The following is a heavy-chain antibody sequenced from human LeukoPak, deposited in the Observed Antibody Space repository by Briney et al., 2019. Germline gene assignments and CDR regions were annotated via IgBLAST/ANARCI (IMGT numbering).Heavy chain of an antibody. V-gene: IGHV4-59*08. CDR3: ARHGSGTYYNVLHAFDI. Sequence: SETLSLTCTVSGGSISSYYWSWIRQPPGKGLEWIGYIYYSGSTNYNPSLKSRVTISVDTSKNQFSLKLTSVTAADTAVYYCARHGSGTYYNVLHAFDIWGQGTKVTVSS. J-gene: IGHJ3*02. D-gene: IGHD3-10*01. CDR1: GGSISSYY. CDR2: IYYSGST.